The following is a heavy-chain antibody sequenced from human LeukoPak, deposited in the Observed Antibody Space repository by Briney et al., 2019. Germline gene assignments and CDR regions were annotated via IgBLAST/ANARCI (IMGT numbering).Heavy chain of an antibody. D-gene: IGHD4-17*01. V-gene: IGHV4-38-2*01. Sequence: SETLSLTCAVSGYSISSGYYWGWIRQPPGKGLEWIGIIYHSGSTYYNPSLKSRVTISVDTSKNQFSLKLSSVTAADTAVYYCARHDYGDCLDYWGQGTLVTVSS. CDR2: IYHSGST. CDR3: ARHDYGDCLDY. J-gene: IGHJ4*02. CDR1: GYSISSGYY.